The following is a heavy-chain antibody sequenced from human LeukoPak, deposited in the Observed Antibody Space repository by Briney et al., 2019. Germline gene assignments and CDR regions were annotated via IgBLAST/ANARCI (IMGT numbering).Heavy chain of an antibody. V-gene: IGHV1-2*02. D-gene: IGHD3-3*01. CDR2: ISFSGVT. CDR1: GYPFTSYY. CDR3: ARDLRLLDY. J-gene: IGHJ4*02. Sequence: ASVKVSCTTSGYPFTSYYIQWLRQAPGQGLGWMGWISFSGVTKYAEKLRGRVTLTRDTSRATAYMELAGPTSDDTAVYYCARDLRLLDYWGQGTLVTVSS.